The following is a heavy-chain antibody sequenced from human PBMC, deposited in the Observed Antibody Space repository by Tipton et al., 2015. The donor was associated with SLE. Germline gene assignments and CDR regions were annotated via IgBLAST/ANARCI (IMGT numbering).Heavy chain of an antibody. V-gene: IGHV1-18*01. J-gene: IGHJ4*02. D-gene: IGHD1-7*01. CDR3: ARDGGIIGTTSDY. CDR1: GYDFTAYG. CDR2: ISGKKGDT. Sequence: QLVQSGAEVKKPGASVKVSCKASGYDFTAYGISWLRQAPGQGLEWMGWISGKKGDTNFAQKFQGRVTVTTDTSTNTVYMELRSLRSDDTAVYYCARDGGIIGTTSDYCGQGTLVTVSS.